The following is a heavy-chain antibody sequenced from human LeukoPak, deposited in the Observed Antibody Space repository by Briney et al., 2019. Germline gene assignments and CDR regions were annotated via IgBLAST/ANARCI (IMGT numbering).Heavy chain of an antibody. CDR3: MFSGGGYCSSTSCRSEAYYFDY. J-gene: IGHJ4*02. V-gene: IGHV4-4*02. CDR2: IYHSGGT. Sequence: PSETLSLTCAVSGGSISSNTWWSWVRPPPGKGPEWIGEIYHSGGTNYNPSLKSRVTISVDKSKNQFSLKLSSVTAADTAVYYCMFSGGGYCSSTSCRSEAYYFDYWGQGTLVTVSS. CDR1: GGSISSNTW. D-gene: IGHD2-2*01.